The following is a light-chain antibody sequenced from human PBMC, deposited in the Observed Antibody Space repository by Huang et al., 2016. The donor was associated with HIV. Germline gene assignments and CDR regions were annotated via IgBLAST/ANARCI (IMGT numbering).Light chain of an antibody. J-gene: IGKJ4*01. CDR1: QSCGSN. Sequence: EIVMTQSPATLSVAPGESATLSCRASQSCGSNLAWYRQTPGQAPRLLIYGASTRAPGIAARFSGSGSGTEFTLTISSLQSEDFAVYYCQHFNNWPLTFGGGTKVEIK. V-gene: IGKV3-15*01. CDR3: QHFNNWPLT. CDR2: GAS.